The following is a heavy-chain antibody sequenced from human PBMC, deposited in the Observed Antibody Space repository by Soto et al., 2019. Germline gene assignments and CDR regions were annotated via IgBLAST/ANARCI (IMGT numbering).Heavy chain of an antibody. CDR1: GFTFSSYW. D-gene: IGHD3-10*01. J-gene: IGHJ4*02. CDR3: ASGGVAGSGTFYNDY. Sequence: EVQLVESGGGLVQPGGSLRLSCAASGFTFSSYWMHWVRQAPGKGLVWVSRINNDGSSTSYADSVKGLLTISRDNAKNTLYLQVNSLRAEDTAVYYCASGGVAGSGTFYNDYWGRGTLVTVSS. V-gene: IGHV3-74*01. CDR2: INNDGSST.